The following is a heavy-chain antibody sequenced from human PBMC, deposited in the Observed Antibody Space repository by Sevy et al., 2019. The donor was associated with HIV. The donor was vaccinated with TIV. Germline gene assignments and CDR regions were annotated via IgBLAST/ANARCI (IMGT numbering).Heavy chain of an antibody. CDR2: IYYSGST. D-gene: IGHD5-12*01. J-gene: IGHJ4*02. Sequence: TLSLTCTVSGGSISSSSYYWGWIRQPPGKGLEWIGSIYYSGSTYYNPSLKSRVTISVDTSKNQFSLKLSSVTAADTAVYYCARHGGVATGEVDYWGQGTLVTVSS. CDR3: ARHGGVATGEVDY. CDR1: GGSISSSSYY. V-gene: IGHV4-39*01.